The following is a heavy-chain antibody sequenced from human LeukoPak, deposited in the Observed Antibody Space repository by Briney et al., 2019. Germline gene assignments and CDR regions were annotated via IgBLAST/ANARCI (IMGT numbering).Heavy chain of an antibody. CDR1: GGSISSGGYY. V-gene: IGHV4-31*03. CDR3: AALYDFWSGYSFLGAFDI. D-gene: IGHD3-3*01. J-gene: IGHJ3*02. CDR2: IYYSGST. Sequence: SETLSLTCTVSGGSISSGGYYWSWIRQHPGKGLEWIGYIYYSGSTYYNPSLKSRVTISVDTSKNQFSLKLSSVTAADTAGYYCAALYDFWSGYSFLGAFDIWGQGTMVTVSS.